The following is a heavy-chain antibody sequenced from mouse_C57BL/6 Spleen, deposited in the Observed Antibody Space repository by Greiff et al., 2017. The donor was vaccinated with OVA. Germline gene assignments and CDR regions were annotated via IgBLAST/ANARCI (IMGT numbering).Heavy chain of an antibody. V-gene: IGHV5-4*01. D-gene: IGHD2-5*01. CDR1: GFTFSSYA. CDR2: ISDGGSYT. J-gene: IGHJ1*03. CDR3: ARGVYSNSWYFDV. Sequence: EVQLVESGGGLVKPGGSLTLSCAASGFTFSSYAMSWVRQTPEKRLEWVATISDGGSYTYYPDNVKGRFTISRDNAKNNLYLQMSHLKSEDTAMYYCARGVYSNSWYFDVWGTGTTVTVSS.